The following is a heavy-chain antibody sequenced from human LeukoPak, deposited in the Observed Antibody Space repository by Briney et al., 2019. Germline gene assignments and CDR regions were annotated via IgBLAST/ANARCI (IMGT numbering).Heavy chain of an antibody. CDR2: INPNSGVT. CDR1: GYIFTGYH. D-gene: IGHD1-26*01. V-gene: IGHV1-2*02. J-gene: IGHJ6*02. Sequence: GASVKVSCKASGYIFTGYHIHWVRQAPRQGLEWMVWINPNSGVTNYAQEFQGRVTMTRDTSISTAYMELSRLRSDDTAVYYCARELLGATWYGMDVWGQGTTVTVSS. CDR3: ARELLGATWYGMDV.